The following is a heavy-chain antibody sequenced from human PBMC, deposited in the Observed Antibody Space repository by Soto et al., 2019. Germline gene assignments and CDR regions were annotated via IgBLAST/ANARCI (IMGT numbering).Heavy chain of an antibody. CDR2: ISAYNGNT. CDR3: ARESSSSCHDY. CDR1: GYTFTSYG. Sequence: QVQLVQSGAEVKKPGASVKVSCKASGYTFTSYGISWVRQXPXXGLEWMGWISAYNGNTNYAQKLQGRXTMTTDTSTSTAXMXLRNLRSDDXAVYXCARESSSSCHDYWGQGTLVTVSS. J-gene: IGHJ4*02. V-gene: IGHV1-18*01. D-gene: IGHD6-13*01.